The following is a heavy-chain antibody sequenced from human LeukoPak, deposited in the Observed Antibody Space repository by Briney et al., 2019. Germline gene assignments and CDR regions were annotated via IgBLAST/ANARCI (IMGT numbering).Heavy chain of an antibody. CDR3: AKSLYGGCDY. J-gene: IGHJ4*02. Sequence: GGSLRLSCAASGFTFSSEWMNWVRQAPGKELEWVAIIKGDGSEEYYVDSVKGRFTIFRDNSKNTVYLQMNSLRVEDTAVYYCAKSLYGGCDYWGQGTVVTVSS. CDR2: IKGDGSEE. V-gene: IGHV3-7*03. CDR1: GFTFSSEW. D-gene: IGHD3-16*02.